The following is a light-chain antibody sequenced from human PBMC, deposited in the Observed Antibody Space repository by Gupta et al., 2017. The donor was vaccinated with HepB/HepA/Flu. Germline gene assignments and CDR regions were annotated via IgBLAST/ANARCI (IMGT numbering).Light chain of an antibody. CDR3: ATWDDSLNCWV. CDR2: TNN. CDR1: SSNIGGNT. Sequence: QSVLTQPPSASGTPGQRVTISCSGSSSNIGGNTVNWYQPFPGTAPKLLIYTNNQRPSGVPDRFSGSKSGTSASLAISGLQSEDEADYYCATWDDSLNCWVFGGGTKLTVL. J-gene: IGLJ3*02. V-gene: IGLV1-44*01.